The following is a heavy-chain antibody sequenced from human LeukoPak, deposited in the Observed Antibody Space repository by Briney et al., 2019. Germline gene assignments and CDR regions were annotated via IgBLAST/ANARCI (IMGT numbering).Heavy chain of an antibody. J-gene: IGHJ4*02. CDR2: ISGGGGTT. V-gene: IGHV3-23*01. CDR1: GFTFGDHA. CDR3: AKQPLVSQTPLDY. D-gene: IGHD3-9*01. Sequence: PGGSLRLSCVASGFTFGDHAMNWVRQAPGKGLEWVAFISGGGGTTFYSDSVKGRFTVSRDNSKSTLYLQLSSLRADDSAVFYCAKQPLVSQTPLDYWGQGTLVTVSS.